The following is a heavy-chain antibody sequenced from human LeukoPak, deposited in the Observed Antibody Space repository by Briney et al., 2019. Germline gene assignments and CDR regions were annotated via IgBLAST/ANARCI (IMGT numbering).Heavy chain of an antibody. CDR1: GGSLSSHY. CDR2: IFYSGST. D-gene: IGHD3-22*01. CDR3: ARYYYYDSSGYYSFHNWFDP. Sequence: SETLSLTCTVPGGSLSSHYWSWIRPPPGKGLGWVGYIFYSGSTNYNPSLKSRATISVDTSKNQFPLKLSSVTAADTAVYYCARYYYYDSSGYYSFHNWFDPWGQGTLVTVSS. V-gene: IGHV4-59*11. J-gene: IGHJ5*02.